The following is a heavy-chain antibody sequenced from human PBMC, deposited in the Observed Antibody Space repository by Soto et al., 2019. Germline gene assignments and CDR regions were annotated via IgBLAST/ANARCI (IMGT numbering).Heavy chain of an antibody. D-gene: IGHD6-19*01. Sequence: QVQLQESGPGLVRPSGTLSLTCAVSGDSITTNNWWSWVRQPPGKGLEWIGEIYHNGNTNYNPSLKSRVTMSVDTSKNQFSLKLTSVTAADTAIYYCARDAAVPGETDRFDYCGQGTLVTVSS. CDR3: ARDAAVPGETDRFDY. J-gene: IGHJ4*02. CDR2: IYHNGNT. V-gene: IGHV4-4*02. CDR1: GDSITTNNW.